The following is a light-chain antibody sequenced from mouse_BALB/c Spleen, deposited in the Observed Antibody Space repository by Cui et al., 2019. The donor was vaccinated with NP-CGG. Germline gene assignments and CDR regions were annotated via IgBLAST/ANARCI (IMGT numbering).Light chain of an antibody. Sequence: QAVLTQESALTTSPGVTVPLLCRSSTGAVTTSNYANWVQEKPDHLFTGLIGGTNNRAPGVPARFSGSLIGDKAALTITGAQTEDEAIYFCALWYSNHWVFGGGTTLTVL. J-gene: IGLJ1*01. CDR3: ALWYSNHWV. V-gene: IGLV1*01. CDR2: GTN. CDR1: TGAVTTSNY.